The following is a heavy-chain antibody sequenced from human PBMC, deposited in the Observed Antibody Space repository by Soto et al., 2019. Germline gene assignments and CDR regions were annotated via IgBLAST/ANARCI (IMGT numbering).Heavy chain of an antibody. V-gene: IGHV1-46*01. D-gene: IGHD3-22*01. Sequence: QVQLVQSGAEVKKPGASVKVSCKASGSPFTSHYMHWVRQAPGQGLEWMGIINPGGGSTSYAQKCQGRATMTRDSSTSTVYMELISLRSEDTAVYYCAREGSSGSTFQHWDQGTLVTVSS. CDR3: AREGSSGSTFQH. CDR1: GSPFTSHY. CDR2: INPGGGST. J-gene: IGHJ1*01.